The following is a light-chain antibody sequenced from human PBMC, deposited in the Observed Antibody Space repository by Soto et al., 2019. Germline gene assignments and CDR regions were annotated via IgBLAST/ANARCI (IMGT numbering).Light chain of an antibody. CDR1: QSVADSY. CDR2: AAT. CDR3: HHCGRSPET. J-gene: IGKJ1*01. Sequence: EVVLTQSPGALSLSPGERATLSCRASQSVADSYLAWYQQKPGRAPRLLFYAATRRATGIPDRFRGSGSGTHFTLTISTLEPGDVAVYYCHHCGRSPETFGQGTQVE. V-gene: IGKV3-20*01.